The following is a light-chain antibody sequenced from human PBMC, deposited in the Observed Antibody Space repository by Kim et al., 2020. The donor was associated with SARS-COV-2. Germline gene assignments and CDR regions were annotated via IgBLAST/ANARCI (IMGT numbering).Light chain of an antibody. CDR2: AAS. CDR3: QQFGSSPPYS. CDR1: QSVVNNY. Sequence: SPGERATLSFRTSQSVVNNYLGWYQQKPGQAARLLIFAASSRATGSPDRFSGSWSGTDFSLTIDRVAPEDVAVYYCQQFGSSPPYSFGQGTKLEI. V-gene: IGKV3-20*01. J-gene: IGKJ2*03.